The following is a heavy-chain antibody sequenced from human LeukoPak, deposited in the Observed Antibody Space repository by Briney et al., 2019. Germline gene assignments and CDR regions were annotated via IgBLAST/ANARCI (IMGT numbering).Heavy chain of an antibody. V-gene: IGHV3-23*01. J-gene: IGHJ4*02. CDR3: AKKPATIKFPFDI. D-gene: IGHD5-24*01. CDR1: GFSFSTYD. Sequence: GGSLRLSCVGSGFSFSTYDMGWVRQTPGKGLEWVSAISTTGGYTEDADSVKGRFTISRDNSQNTLFLQMHSLRAEDTAAYYCAKKPATIKFPFDIWGQGTLATVSP. CDR2: ISTTGGYT.